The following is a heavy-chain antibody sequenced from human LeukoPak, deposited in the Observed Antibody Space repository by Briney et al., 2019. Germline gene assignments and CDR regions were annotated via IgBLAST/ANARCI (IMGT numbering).Heavy chain of an antibody. V-gene: IGHV2-5*02. CDR1: GFSLSTSGVG. Sequence: SGPTLVKPSQTLTLTCTFSGFSLSTSGVGVGWIRQPPGKALEWLALIYWDDDKHYSPSLKSRLTVTKDTSKHQVVLTMTNMDPVDTATYYCALASGSDSYYTADYWGQGTLVTVSS. CDR3: ALASGSDSYYTADY. D-gene: IGHD3-10*01. CDR2: IYWDDDK. J-gene: IGHJ4*02.